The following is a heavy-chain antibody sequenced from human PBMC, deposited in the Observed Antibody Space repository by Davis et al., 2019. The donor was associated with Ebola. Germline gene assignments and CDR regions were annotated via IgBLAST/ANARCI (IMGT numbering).Heavy chain of an antibody. CDR3: ARLGGSGWGTPFDP. D-gene: IGHD6-19*01. V-gene: IGHV4-39*01. CDR1: DGSISSSYYY. Sequence: MPSETLSLTCTVSDGSISSSYYYWGWIRQPPGKGLEWIGSIYYTGSTQYSPSLKSRVTISVDTSKNQFSLKLISVTAADTAIYYCARLGGSGWGTPFDPWGQGTLVTVSS. J-gene: IGHJ5*02. CDR2: IYYTGST.